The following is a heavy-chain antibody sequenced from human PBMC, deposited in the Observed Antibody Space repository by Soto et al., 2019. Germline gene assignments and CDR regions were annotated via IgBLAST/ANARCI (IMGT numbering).Heavy chain of an antibody. Sequence: ASVKVSCKASGFTFTSSAVQWVRQARGQRLEWIGWIVVGSGNTNYAQKFQERVTIARDMSTSTAYMELSSLRSEDTAVYYCAAGLRDTVYYYYGTDVCGQGSPGHRHL. V-gene: IGHV1-58*01. J-gene: IGHJ6*02. CDR3: AAGLRDTVYYYYGTDV. CDR2: IVVGSGNT. CDR1: GFTFTSSA. D-gene: IGHD5-18*01.